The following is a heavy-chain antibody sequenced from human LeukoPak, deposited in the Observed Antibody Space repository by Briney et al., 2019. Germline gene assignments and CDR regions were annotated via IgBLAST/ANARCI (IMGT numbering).Heavy chain of an antibody. V-gene: IGHV1-8*03. CDR1: GYTFTSYD. CDR3: ARDFLYYYDSSGTRVDAFDI. J-gene: IGHJ3*02. Sequence: ASVKVSCKASGYTFTSYDINWVRQATGQGLEWMGWMNPNSGNTGYAQKFQGRVTITRNTSISTAYMELSSLRSVDTAVYYCARDFLYYYDSSGTRVDAFDIWGQGTMVTVSS. CDR2: MNPNSGNT. D-gene: IGHD3-22*01.